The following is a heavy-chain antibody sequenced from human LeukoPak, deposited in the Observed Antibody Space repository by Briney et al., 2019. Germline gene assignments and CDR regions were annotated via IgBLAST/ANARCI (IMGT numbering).Heavy chain of an antibody. CDR1: GFTFRLYA. D-gene: IGHD3-22*01. J-gene: IGHJ4*02. CDR3: AKSSADYFYDSSGYYVDFDY. Sequence: GGSLRLSCAVSGFTFRLYAMTWVRQAPGKGLGWVSTISGSGDYIYYADSVKGRFTISRDNSKNTLYVQMNSLRAEDTAVYYCAKSSADYFYDSSGYYVDFDYWGQGTLVTVSS. V-gene: IGHV3-23*01. CDR2: ISGSGDYI.